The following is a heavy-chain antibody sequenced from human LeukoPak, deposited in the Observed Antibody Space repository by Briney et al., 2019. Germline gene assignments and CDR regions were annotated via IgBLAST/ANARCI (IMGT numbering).Heavy chain of an antibody. D-gene: IGHD3-22*01. J-gene: IGHJ4*02. V-gene: IGHV3-30*04. CDR3: ARGHTSYFDRGGYSD. CDR2: ISYDGSNK. Sequence: GGSLRLSCAASGFTFSSYAMHWGRQAPGKGLEWVAVISYDGSNKYYADSVKSRFTISRDNSKNTLYLQMNSLRAEDTAVYCGARGHTSYFDRGGYSDWGQGMLVTVSS. CDR1: GFTFSSYA.